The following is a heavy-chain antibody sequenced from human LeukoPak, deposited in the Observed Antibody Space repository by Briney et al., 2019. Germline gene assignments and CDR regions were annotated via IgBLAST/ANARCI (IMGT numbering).Heavy chain of an antibody. CDR2: IYYSGST. CDR3: ARAPVATWYYYYMDV. CDR1: GVSISSYY. J-gene: IGHJ6*03. Sequence: SETLSLTCTVSGVSISSYYWSWIRQPPGKGLERVGYIYYSGSTNYNPSLKSRVTISVDTSKSQFSLKLSSVTAADTAVYYCARAPVATWYYYYMDVWGKGTTVTVSS. V-gene: IGHV4-59*01. D-gene: IGHD5-12*01.